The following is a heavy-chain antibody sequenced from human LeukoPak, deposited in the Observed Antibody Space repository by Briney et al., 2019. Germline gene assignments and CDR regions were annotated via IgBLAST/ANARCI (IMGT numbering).Heavy chain of an antibody. Sequence: GGSLILSCAASGFTFSSYGMHWVRQAPGKGLEWVSLIASSGLNTYYADSVKGRFTISRDNSKNTVSLQINSLRVEDTAIYYCARDIELSTWGLGTLVTVSS. CDR2: IASSGLNT. J-gene: IGHJ3*01. CDR3: ARDIELST. CDR1: GFTFSSYG. V-gene: IGHV3-23*01. D-gene: IGHD5-12*01.